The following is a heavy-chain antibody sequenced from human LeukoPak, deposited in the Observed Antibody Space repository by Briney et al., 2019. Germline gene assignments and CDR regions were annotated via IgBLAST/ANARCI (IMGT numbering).Heavy chain of an antibody. CDR2: INPSGGST. CDR3: ARDLSWSPQYFQH. CDR1: GYTFTSYY. V-gene: IGHV1-46*01. Sequence: GASVKVSCKASGYTFTSYYMHWVRQAPGQGLEWMGIINPSGGSTSYAQKLQGRVTMTTDTSTSTAYMELRSLRSDDTAVYYCARDLSWSPQYFQHWGQGTLVTVSS. J-gene: IGHJ1*01.